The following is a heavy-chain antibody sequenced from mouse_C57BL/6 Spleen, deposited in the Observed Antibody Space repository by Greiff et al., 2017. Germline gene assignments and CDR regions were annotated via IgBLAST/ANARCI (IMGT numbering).Heavy chain of an antibody. V-gene: IGHV7-3*01. CDR2: IRNKANGYTT. CDR3: ARWITTSGYFEV. D-gene: IGHD1-1*01. J-gene: IGHJ1*03. CDR1: GFTFTDYY. Sequence: EVKLVESGGGLVQPGGSLSLSCAASGFTFTDYYMSWVRQPPGKALEWLGFIRNKANGYTTEYSASVKGRFTISRDNSQSILYLQMNALRAEDSATYDCARWITTSGYFEVWGTGTTLTVSS.